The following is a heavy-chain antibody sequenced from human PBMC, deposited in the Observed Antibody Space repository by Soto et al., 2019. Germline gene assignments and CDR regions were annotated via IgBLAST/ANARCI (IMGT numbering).Heavy chain of an antibody. D-gene: IGHD3-16*01. J-gene: IGHJ4*02. CDR2: ISYGGSSK. CDR3: AREALGY. V-gene: IGHV3-30-3*01. Sequence: GGSLRLSCAASGFTFSNYAMHWVRQAPGKGLEWVAIISYGGSSKDYADSVKGRFTISRDDSKNTLYLEMASLRAEDTAVYYCAREALGYWGQGTLVTVSS. CDR1: GFTFSNYA.